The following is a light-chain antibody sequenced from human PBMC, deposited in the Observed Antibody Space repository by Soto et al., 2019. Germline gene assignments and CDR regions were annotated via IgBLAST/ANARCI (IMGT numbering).Light chain of an antibody. CDR1: QSVSSSH. Sequence: ETVFTQSPGTLSLSTGERATLSCRASQSVSSSHLAWYQHKPGQAPRLLIYAASSRATGSPDRFSGGGSGTDFTLTISRLEPEDFAVYYCQQYGDSPITFGQGTRLEIK. J-gene: IGKJ5*01. CDR3: QQYGDSPIT. V-gene: IGKV3-20*01. CDR2: AAS.